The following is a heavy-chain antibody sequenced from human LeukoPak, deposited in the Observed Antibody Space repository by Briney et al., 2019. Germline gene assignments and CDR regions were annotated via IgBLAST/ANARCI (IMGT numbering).Heavy chain of an antibody. CDR3: AISGNGYGVYGWFDP. Sequence: ASVKVSCKASGGTFSSYAISWVRQAPGQGLEWMGRVIPIFGTANYAQKFQGRVTITTDESTSTAYMELSSLRSEDTAVYYCAISGNGYGVYGWFDPWGQGTLVTVSS. J-gene: IGHJ5*02. V-gene: IGHV1-69*05. CDR2: VIPIFGTA. D-gene: IGHD4-17*01. CDR1: GGTFSSYA.